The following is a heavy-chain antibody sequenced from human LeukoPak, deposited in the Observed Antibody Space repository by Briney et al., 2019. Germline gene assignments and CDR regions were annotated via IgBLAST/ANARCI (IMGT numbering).Heavy chain of an antibody. J-gene: IGHJ4*02. Sequence: GGSLRLSCAASGFTFSDYYMSWIRQAPGKGLEWVSYIRSSGSTSYYADSVKGRFTIARDNAKNSLYLQMNSLRAEDTAVYYCARAYYYDSSGSFDYRGQGTLVTVSS. V-gene: IGHV3-11*04. CDR1: GFTFSDYY. CDR2: IRSSGSTS. CDR3: ARAYYYDSSGSFDY. D-gene: IGHD3-22*01.